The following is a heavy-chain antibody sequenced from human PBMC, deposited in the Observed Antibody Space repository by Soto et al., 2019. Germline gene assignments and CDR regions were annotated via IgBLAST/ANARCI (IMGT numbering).Heavy chain of an antibody. Sequence: PSETLALTCTVSGGAISGGGYYWSWLRQHPGKGREWIGYIYYSGSTYYNPSLKSRVTISVDTSKNQFSLKLSSVTAADTAVYYCARNGGAYQYYPYHMDVWGKGTTVTVSS. CDR2: IYYSGST. V-gene: IGHV4-31*03. D-gene: IGHD2-2*01. J-gene: IGHJ6*03. CDR3: ARNGGAYQYYPYHMDV. CDR1: GGAISGGGYY.